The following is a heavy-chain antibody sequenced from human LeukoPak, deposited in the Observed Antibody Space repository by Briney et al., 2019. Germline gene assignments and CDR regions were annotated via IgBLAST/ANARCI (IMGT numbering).Heavy chain of an antibody. D-gene: IGHD2-15*01. CDR2: ISAYNGNT. CDR1: GYTFTSYG. V-gene: IGHV1-18*01. CDR3: ARGSPLYCSGGSCYAF. Sequence: ASVKVSCKGSGYTFTSYGISWVRQAPGQGLEWMGWISAYNGNTNYAQKPQGRVTMTTDTSTSTAHMELRSLRSDDTAVYYCARGSPLYCSGGSCYAFWGQGTLVTVSS. J-gene: IGHJ4*02.